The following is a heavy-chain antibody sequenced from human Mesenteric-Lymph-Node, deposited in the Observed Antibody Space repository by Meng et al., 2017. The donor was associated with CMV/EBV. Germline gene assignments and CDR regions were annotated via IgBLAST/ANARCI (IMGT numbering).Heavy chain of an antibody. CDR2: IYHSGST. V-gene: IGHV4-38-2*02. CDR3: ARAPFNYFDSSGDPPDY. J-gene: IGHJ4*02. Sequence: SETLSLTCSVSGYSISSGYYWGWIRQPPGKGLEWIGSIYHSGSTYYNPSLKSRVTISVDTSKNQFSLNLNSVTAADTAVYYCARAPFNYFDSSGDPPDYWGQGTLVTVSS. D-gene: IGHD3-22*01. CDR1: GYSISSGYY.